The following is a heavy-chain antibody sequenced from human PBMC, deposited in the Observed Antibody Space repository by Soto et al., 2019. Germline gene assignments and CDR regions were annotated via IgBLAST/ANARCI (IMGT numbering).Heavy chain of an antibody. J-gene: IGHJ4*02. D-gene: IGHD3-3*01. Sequence: QVQLVQSGAEVKKPGASVKVSCKASGYTFTSYAMHWVRQAPGQRLEWMGWINAGNGNTKYSQKFRGRVTITRDTSASTAYMALSSMRYEDTAVYYCARARQITIFGVASPSNYWGQGTLVTVSS. CDR3: ARARQITIFGVASPSNY. V-gene: IGHV1-3*01. CDR2: INAGNGNT. CDR1: GYTFTSYA.